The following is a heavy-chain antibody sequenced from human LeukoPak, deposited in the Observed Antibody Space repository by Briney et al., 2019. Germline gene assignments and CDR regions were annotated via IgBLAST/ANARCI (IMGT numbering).Heavy chain of an antibody. D-gene: IGHD3-22*01. CDR3: AKGLNYYDSSGYPDA. CDR1: GYTFTGYY. CDR2: INPNSGGT. Sequence: ASVKVSCKASGYTFTGYYMHWVRQAPGQGLEWMGWINPNSGGTNYAQKFQGRVTMTRDTSISTAYMELSRLRSDDTAVYYCAKGLNYYDSSGYPDAWGQGTLVTVSS. V-gene: IGHV1-2*02. J-gene: IGHJ5*02.